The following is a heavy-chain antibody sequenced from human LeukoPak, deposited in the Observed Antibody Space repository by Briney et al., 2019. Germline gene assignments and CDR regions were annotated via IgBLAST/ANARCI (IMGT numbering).Heavy chain of an antibody. D-gene: IGHD3-3*01. J-gene: IGHJ4*02. CDR2: INPNSGGT. CDR1: GYTFTGYY. Sequence: GASVKVSCKASGYTFTGYYMHWVRQAPGQGLEWMGWINPNSGGTNYAQKFQGRVTMTRDTSISTAYMELSRLRSDDTAVYYCARDATYYDFWSGYRSLIFDYWGQGTLVTVSS. V-gene: IGHV1-2*02. CDR3: ARDATYYDFWSGYRSLIFDY.